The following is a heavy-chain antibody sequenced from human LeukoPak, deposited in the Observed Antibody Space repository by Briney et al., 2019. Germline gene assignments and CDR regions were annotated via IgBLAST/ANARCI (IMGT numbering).Heavy chain of an antibody. CDR2: IYHSGST. Sequence: SGTLSLTCAVSGGSISSSNWWSWVRQPPGKGLEWIGEIYHSGSTNYNPSLKSRVTISVDKSKNQFSLKLSSVTAADTAVYYCARAISLEGPTDAFDIWGQGTMVTVSS. J-gene: IGHJ3*02. CDR1: GGSISSSNW. CDR3: ARAISLEGPTDAFDI. V-gene: IGHV4-4*02.